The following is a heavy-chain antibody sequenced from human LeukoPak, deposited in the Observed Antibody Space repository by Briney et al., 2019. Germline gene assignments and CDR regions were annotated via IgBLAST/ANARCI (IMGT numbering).Heavy chain of an antibody. CDR2: ISGSGGST. CDR3: AKVSSGWYKVPKVLDY. D-gene: IGHD6-19*01. V-gene: IGHV3-23*01. CDR1: GFTFSSYA. Sequence: GGSLRLSCAASGFTFSSYAMSWVRQAPGKGLEWVSAISGSGGSTYYADSVKGRFTISRDNSKNTLYLQMNSLRAEDTAVYYCAKVSSGWYKVPKVLDYWGQGTLVTVSS. J-gene: IGHJ4*02.